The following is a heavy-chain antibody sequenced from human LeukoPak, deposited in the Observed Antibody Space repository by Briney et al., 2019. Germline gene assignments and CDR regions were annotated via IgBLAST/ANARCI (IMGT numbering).Heavy chain of an antibody. V-gene: IGHV3-74*01. CDR1: GFTFSSYW. D-gene: IGHD4-23*01. J-gene: IGHJ4*02. CDR3: ARDDYGGRGEFDY. CDR2: INSDGSTA. Sequence: GGSLRLSCAASGFTFSSYWMHWVRQAPGKGLVWVSRINSDGSTASYADSVKGRFTISRDNAKNTLYLQMNSLRAEDTAVYYCARDDYGGRGEFDYWGQGTLVTVSS.